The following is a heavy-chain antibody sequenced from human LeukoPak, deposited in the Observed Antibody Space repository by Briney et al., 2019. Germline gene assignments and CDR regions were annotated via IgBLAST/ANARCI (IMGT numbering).Heavy chain of an antibody. CDR1: NYSLKRGYY. J-gene: IGHJ3*02. D-gene: IGHD5-12*01. V-gene: IGHV4-38-2*02. Sequence: PSETLSLTCSVSNYSLKRGYYWNWIRQSPGEGLEWIGSISHSGSTHYNPSLQSRITISVDTSKKQFSLKLSSVTAADTALYYCVREMGYSFKTFDIWGQGTMVTVSS. CDR3: VREMGYSFKTFDI. CDR2: ISHSGST.